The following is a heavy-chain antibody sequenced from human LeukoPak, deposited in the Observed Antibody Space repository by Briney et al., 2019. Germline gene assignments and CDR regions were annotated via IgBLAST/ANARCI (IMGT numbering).Heavy chain of an antibody. J-gene: IGHJ3*02. CDR3: AKDLIVVVDMDAFDI. CDR1: GFTLSSSW. V-gene: IGHV3-23*01. Sequence: EGSLRLSCAASGFTLSSSWMMSGVRQAPGKGLEWVSAISGSGGSTYDAESVKGRFTISRDNSKNTLCLQKNSLRAEDIAVRYCAKDLIVVVDMDAFDIWGQGTMVTVSS. D-gene: IGHD3-22*01. CDR2: ISGSGGST.